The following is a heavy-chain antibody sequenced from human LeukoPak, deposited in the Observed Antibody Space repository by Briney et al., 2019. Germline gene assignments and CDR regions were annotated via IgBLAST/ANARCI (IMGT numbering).Heavy chain of an antibody. Sequence: GGSLRLSCAASVFTVSSNYMCSVRQAPGKGLEWVSVIYSVGSTYYADSVKGRFTISRDNSKNTLYLQMNSLRAEDTAVYYCARDTWNDVFDYWGQGTLVTVSS. J-gene: IGHJ4*01. CDR1: VFTVSSNY. V-gene: IGHV3-66*01. CDR3: ARDTWNDVFDY. CDR2: IYSVGST. D-gene: IGHD1-1*01.